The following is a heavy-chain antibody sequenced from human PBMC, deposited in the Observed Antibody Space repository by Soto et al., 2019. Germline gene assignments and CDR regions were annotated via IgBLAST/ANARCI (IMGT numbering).Heavy chain of an antibody. V-gene: IGHV3-30*03. J-gene: IGHJ6*01. CDR2: MSFDGNHQ. CDR3: ASCERFPRVGVDYYALDV. Sequence: QVHLVESGGGVVQPGGSLRLSCAASGFTINRNDMYWVRQAPGKGLEWVAVMSFDGNHQHYADSVKGRFTISRDNSKNTLSLEMNSLRRDDTAVYYCASCERFPRVGVDYYALDVW. D-gene: IGHD3-3*01. CDR1: GFTINRND.